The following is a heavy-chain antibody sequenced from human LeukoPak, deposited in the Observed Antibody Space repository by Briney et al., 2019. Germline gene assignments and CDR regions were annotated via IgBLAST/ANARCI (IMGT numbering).Heavy chain of an antibody. Sequence: ASVKVSCKASGYTFTGYYIHWVRQAPGQGLEWMGLINANSGGTHYAQKFQGRVTMTRDTSISTAYMELSRLRSDDTAVYYCARDISGSFDYWGQGTLVTVSS. CDR2: INANSGGT. CDR1: GYTFTGYY. J-gene: IGHJ4*02. V-gene: IGHV1-2*02. D-gene: IGHD1-26*01. CDR3: ARDISGSFDY.